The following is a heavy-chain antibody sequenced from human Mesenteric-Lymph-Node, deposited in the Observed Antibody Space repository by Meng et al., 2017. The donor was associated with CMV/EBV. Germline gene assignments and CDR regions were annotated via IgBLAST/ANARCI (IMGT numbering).Heavy chain of an antibody. D-gene: IGHD2-2*01. CDR3: ARGVSASKYYGMDV. V-gene: IGHV3-74*01. Sequence: GGSLRLSCAASGFNVSTMYISWVRQAPGKGLVWVSHINSDGSSTNYADSVKGRFTISRDNAKNTLYLQMNTLRAEDTAVYYCARGVSASKYYGMDVWGQGTTVTVSS. J-gene: IGHJ6*02. CDR1: GFNVSTMY. CDR2: INSDGSST.